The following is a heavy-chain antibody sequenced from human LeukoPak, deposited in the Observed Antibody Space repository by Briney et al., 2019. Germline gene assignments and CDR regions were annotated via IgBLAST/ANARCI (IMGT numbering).Heavy chain of an antibody. CDR2: ISYDGSNK. CDR3: ARDAVADKKFDY. V-gene: IGHV3-30*03. Sequence: GGSLRLSCAASGFTFSSYGMHWVRQAPGKGLEWVAVISYDGSNKYYADSVKGRFTISRDNSKNTLYLQMNSLRAEDTAVYYCARDAVADKKFDYWGQGTLVTVSS. J-gene: IGHJ4*02. D-gene: IGHD6-19*01. CDR1: GFTFSSYG.